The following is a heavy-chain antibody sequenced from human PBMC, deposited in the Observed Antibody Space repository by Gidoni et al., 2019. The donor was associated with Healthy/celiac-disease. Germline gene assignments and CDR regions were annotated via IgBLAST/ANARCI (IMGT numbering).Heavy chain of an antibody. V-gene: IGHV4-31*03. CDR3: ARYVHPPPGYSSSWYGDPGAFDI. CDR2: IYYSGST. D-gene: IGHD6-13*01. J-gene: IGHJ3*02. CDR1: VGSISSGGYC. Sequence: QVQLQESGPGLVKPSQTLSLTCTVSVGSISSGGYCWSWIRQHPGKGLEWIGYIYYSGSTYYNPSLKSRVTISVDTSKNQFSLKLSSVTAADTAVYYCARYVHPPPGYSSSWYGDPGAFDIWGQGTMVTVSS.